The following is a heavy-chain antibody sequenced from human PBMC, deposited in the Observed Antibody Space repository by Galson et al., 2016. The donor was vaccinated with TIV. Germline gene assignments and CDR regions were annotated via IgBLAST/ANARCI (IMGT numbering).Heavy chain of an antibody. J-gene: IGHJ6*02. Sequence: SLRLSCAASGFTLSNAWMSWVRQAPGKGLEWVGRITSKNDGGTADYAAPVKGRFFISRDDSTNTLSLEMNGLKTEDAGVYYCSTPPYCGGDCWHYYYEAVDVWGQGTTVTV. V-gene: IGHV3-15*01. CDR2: ITSKNDGGTA. CDR1: GFTLSNAW. D-gene: IGHD2-21*02. CDR3: STPPYCGGDCWHYYYEAVDV.